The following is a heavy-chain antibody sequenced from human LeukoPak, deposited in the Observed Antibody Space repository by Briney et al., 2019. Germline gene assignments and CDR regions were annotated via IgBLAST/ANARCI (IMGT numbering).Heavy chain of an antibody. CDR1: GFTFDDYA. V-gene: IGHV3-43D*03. D-gene: IGHD4-23*01. CDR3: ARTGLRWSESDAFDI. CDR2: ISWDGGST. Sequence: GGSLRLSCAASGFTFDDYAMHWVRQAPGKGLEWVSLISWDGGSTYYADSVKGRFTISRDNSKNSLYLQMNSLRAEDTALYYCARTGLRWSESDAFDIWGQGTMVTVSS. J-gene: IGHJ3*02.